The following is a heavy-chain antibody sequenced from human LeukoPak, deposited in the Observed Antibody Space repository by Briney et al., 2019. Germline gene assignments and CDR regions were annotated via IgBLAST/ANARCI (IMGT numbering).Heavy chain of an antibody. Sequence: GGSLRLSCAASGFTFSSYAMSWVRQAPGKGLEWVSAITGGGGSTSYADSVKGRFTISRDNSKNTLYLQMNSLRAEDTAIYYCAKQERRILFDWGQGTLVTVSS. V-gene: IGHV3-23*01. J-gene: IGHJ4*02. CDR3: AKQERRILFD. D-gene: IGHD2-15*01. CDR2: ITGGGGST. CDR1: GFTFSSYA.